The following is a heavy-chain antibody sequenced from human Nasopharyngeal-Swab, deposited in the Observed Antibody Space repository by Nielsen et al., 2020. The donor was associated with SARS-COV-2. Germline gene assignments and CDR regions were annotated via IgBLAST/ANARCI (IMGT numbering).Heavy chain of an antibody. V-gene: IGHV1-2*06. CDR3: ARALTDTRFGPVH. CDR2: INPNSGGT. J-gene: IGHJ4*02. Sequence: ASVKVSCKASGYSFTAYYMHWVRQAPGQGLEWMGRINPNSGGTNYAQKFQGRVTMTRDTSISTAYMELSRLRSDDTAVYYCARALTDTRFGPVHWGQGTLVTVSS. D-gene: IGHD3-9*01. CDR1: GYSFTAYY.